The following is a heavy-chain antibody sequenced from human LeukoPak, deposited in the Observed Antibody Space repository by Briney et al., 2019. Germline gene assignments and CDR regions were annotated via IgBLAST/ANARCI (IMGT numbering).Heavy chain of an antibody. CDR2: IWYDGRDK. CDR1: GFTFSGCG. D-gene: IGHD5-18*01. J-gene: IGHJ4*02. V-gene: IGHV3-30*02. Sequence: GGSLRLSCAASGFTFSGCGMHWVRQAPAKGLEWVAFIWYDGRDKYYVDSVKGRFTISRDNSKNTLYLQMNSLRAEDTAMYYCAKDPYSYGSYFDYWGQGTLVTVSS. CDR3: AKDPYSYGSYFDY.